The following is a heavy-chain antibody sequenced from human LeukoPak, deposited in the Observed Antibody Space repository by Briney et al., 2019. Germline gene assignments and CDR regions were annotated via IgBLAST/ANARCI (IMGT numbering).Heavy chain of an antibody. CDR1: GGTFSSYA. V-gene: IGHV1-69*05. CDR3: ARGRTGTYSLDY. CDR2: IIPIFGTA. D-gene: IGHD1-7*01. Sequence: GASVKVSCKASGGTFSSYAISWVRQAPGQGLEWMGGIIPIFGTANYAQEFQGRVTITTDESTSTAYMELSSLRSEDTAVYYCARGRTGTYSLDYWGQGTLVTVSS. J-gene: IGHJ4*02.